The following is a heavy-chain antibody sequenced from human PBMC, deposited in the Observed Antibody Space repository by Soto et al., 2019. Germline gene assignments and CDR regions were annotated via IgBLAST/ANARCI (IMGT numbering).Heavy chain of an antibody. V-gene: IGHV4-59*01. CDR1: GGSISSYY. D-gene: IGHD1-26*01. CDR2: IYYSGST. Sequence: TSETLSLTCTVSGGSISSYYWSWIRQPPGKGLEWIGYIYYSGSTNYNPSLKSRVTISVDTSKNQFSLKLSSVTAADTAVYYCARGDELADYWGQGTLVTVSS. J-gene: IGHJ4*02. CDR3: ARGDELADY.